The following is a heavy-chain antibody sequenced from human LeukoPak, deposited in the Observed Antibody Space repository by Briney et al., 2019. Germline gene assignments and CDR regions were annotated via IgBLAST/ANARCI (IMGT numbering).Heavy chain of an antibody. CDR1: GYTFTGYY. V-gene: IGHV1-2*02. CDR3: ARDPLQYHDLLTGSQPQYYFDF. Sequence: EASVKVSCKASGYTFTGYYMHWVRQAPGQGLEWMGWINPNSGGTNYAQKFQGRVTITRDTSANTAYMQLSSLRSEDMAVYYCARDPLQYHDLLTGSQPQYYFDFWGQGTLVTVSS. D-gene: IGHD3-9*01. CDR2: INPNSGGT. J-gene: IGHJ4*02.